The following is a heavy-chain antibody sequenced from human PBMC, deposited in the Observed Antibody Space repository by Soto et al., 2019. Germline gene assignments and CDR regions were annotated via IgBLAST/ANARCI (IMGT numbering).Heavy chain of an antibody. Sequence: QVHLQQWGAGLLNPSETLSLTCAVYGGSFTGYYWSWMRQPPAKGLEWIGEINHSGSTNYNPSLQGRVTISLDTSKYQFSLTLNSVTAAATAVYSCASTFRFDPIFGLVKPDYFAYGGQGILVSVSS. CDR2: INHSGST. V-gene: IGHV4-34*01. CDR1: GGSFTGYY. J-gene: IGHJ4*02. CDR3: ASTFRFDPIFGLVKPDYFAY. D-gene: IGHD3-3*01.